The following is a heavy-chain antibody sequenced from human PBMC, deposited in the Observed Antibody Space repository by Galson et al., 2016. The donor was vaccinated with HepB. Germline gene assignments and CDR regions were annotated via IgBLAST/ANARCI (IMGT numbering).Heavy chain of an antibody. CDR3: ARAGLLTKASFDC. Sequence: ETRSLTCTVSDGSIRSSSFSWGWIRQPPGKGLEWIGTVYRGKTYYNPSLEGLVTISADMPTDLLSVKLTSLTASDTAVYYCARAGLLTKASFDCWGQGTLVAVSS. V-gene: IGHV4-39*01. D-gene: IGHD4-11*01. J-gene: IGHJ4*02. CDR2: VYRGKT. CDR1: DGSIRSSSFS.